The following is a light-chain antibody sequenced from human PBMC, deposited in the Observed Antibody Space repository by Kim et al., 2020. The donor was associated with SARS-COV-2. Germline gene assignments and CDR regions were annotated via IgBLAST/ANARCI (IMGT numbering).Light chain of an antibody. CDR2: DDG. CDR1: NGGGRG. CDR3: QVWDSGTDHYV. J-gene: IGLJ1*01. V-gene: IGLV3-21*01. Sequence: AAGQTASIGGGRNNGGGRGEHWYQQKPGPAPVLIIYDDGGRPSGIPERFCGTKSETAATLTSSSVEAEDEADYYCQVWDSGTDHYVFGAGTKVTVL.